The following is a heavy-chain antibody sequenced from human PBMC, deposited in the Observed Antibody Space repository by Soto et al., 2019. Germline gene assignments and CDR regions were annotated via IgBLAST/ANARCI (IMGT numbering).Heavy chain of an antibody. Sequence: GGSLRLSCAASGFPFSSYAMSWVRQPPGKGLEWVSSISVSGGSTYSAYYADSVRGRLTISRDDSRNTMYLQMSSLRAEDTAIYYCAKSYYFDSWGQGTQVTVSS. CDR3: AKSYYFDS. CDR2: ISVSGGSTYSA. V-gene: IGHV3-23*01. CDR1: GFPFSSYA. J-gene: IGHJ4*02.